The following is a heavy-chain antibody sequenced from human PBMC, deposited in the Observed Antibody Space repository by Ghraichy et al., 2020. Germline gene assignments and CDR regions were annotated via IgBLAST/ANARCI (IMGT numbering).Heavy chain of an antibody. J-gene: IGHJ4*02. CDR3: ARDFRYTAAGTHPDDY. CDR1: GFTFSSYS. CDR2: ISSSSSYI. Sequence: GGSLRLSCAASGFTFSSYSMNWVRQAPGKGLEWVSSISSSSSYIYYADSVKGRFTISRDNAKNSLYLQMNSLRAEDTAVYYCARDFRYTAAGTHPDDYWGQGTLVTVSS. D-gene: IGHD6-13*01. V-gene: IGHV3-21*01.